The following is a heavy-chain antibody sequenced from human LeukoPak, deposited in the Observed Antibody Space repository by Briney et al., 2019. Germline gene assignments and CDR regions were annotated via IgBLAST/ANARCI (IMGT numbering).Heavy chain of an antibody. CDR3: ARDRWYSSGWYEGAFDI. CDR1: GGTFSSYA. CDR2: INPNSGGT. D-gene: IGHD6-19*01. Sequence: ASVKVSCKASGGTFSSYAISWVRQAPGQGLEWMGGINPNSGGTNYAQKFQGRVTMTRDTSISTAYMELSRLRSDDTAVYYCARDRWYSSGWYEGAFDIWGQGTMVTVSS. V-gene: IGHV1-2*02. J-gene: IGHJ3*02.